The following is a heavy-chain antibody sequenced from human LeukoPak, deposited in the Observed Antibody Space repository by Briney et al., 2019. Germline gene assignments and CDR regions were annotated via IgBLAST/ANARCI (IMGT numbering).Heavy chain of an antibody. CDR1: GGSISSSSYY. V-gene: IGHV4-39*01. Sequence: PSETLSLTCTVSGGSISSSSYYWGWIRHPPGKGLEWIGSIYYSGSTYYNPSLKSRVTISVDTSKNQFSLKRSSVTAADTAVYYCARTYYDSSGYRYWYFDLWGRGTLVTVSS. CDR2: IYYSGST. CDR3: ARTYYDSSGYRYWYFDL. D-gene: IGHD3-22*01. J-gene: IGHJ2*01.